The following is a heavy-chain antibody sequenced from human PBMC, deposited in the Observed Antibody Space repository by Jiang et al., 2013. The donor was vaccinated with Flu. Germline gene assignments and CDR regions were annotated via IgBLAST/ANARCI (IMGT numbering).Heavy chain of an antibody. CDR3: AGSGYSSSWYSTYYYYGMDV. CDR1: GFTFSSYA. J-gene: IGHJ6*02. Sequence: VQLVESGGGVVQPGRSLRLSCAASGFTFSSYAMHWVRQAPGKGLEWVAVISYDGSNKYYADSVKGRFTISRDNSKNTLYLQMNSLRAEDTAVYYCAGSGYSSSWYSTYYYYGMDVWGQGTTVTVSS. D-gene: IGHD6-13*01. V-gene: IGHV3-30-3*01. CDR2: ISYDGSNK.